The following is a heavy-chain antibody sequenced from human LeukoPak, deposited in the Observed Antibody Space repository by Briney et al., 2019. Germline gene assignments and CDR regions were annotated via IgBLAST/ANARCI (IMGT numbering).Heavy chain of an antibody. CDR2: ISVYNGNT. J-gene: IGHJ5*02. CDR3: ARDRLSPGPDGNWFDP. CDR1: GYSFTSYG. D-gene: IGHD1-14*01. Sequence: GASVKVSCKASGYSFTSYGISWARQAPGQGLEWMGWISVYNGNTNYAQKLQGRVTMTTDTSTSTAYMELRSLRSDDTAVYYCARDRLSPGPDGNWFDPWGQGTLVIVSS. V-gene: IGHV1-18*01.